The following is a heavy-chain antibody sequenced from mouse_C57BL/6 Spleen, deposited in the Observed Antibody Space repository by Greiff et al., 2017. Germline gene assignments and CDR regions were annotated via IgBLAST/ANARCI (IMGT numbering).Heavy chain of an antibody. J-gene: IGHJ4*01. CDR1: GFTFSSYA. D-gene: IGHD2-5*01. V-gene: IGHV5-9-1*02. CDR3: TRESYYSNYETMDY. Sequence: EVQRVESGEGLVKPGGSLKLSCAASGFTFSSYAMSWVRQTPEKRLEWVAYISSGGDYIYYADTVKGRFTISRDNARNTLYLQMSSLKSEDTAMYYCTRESYYSNYETMDYWGQGTSVTVSS. CDR2: ISSGGDYI.